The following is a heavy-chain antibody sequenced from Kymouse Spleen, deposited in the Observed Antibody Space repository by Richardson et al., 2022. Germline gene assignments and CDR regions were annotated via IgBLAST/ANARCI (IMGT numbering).Heavy chain of an antibody. CDR1: GGSFSGYY. CDR3: AREDSGITGTTIDY. CDR2: INHSGST. Sequence: QVQLQQWGAGLLKPSETLSLTCAVYGGSFSGYYWSWIRQPPGKGLEWIGEINHSGSTNYNPSLKSRVTISVDTSKNQFSLKLSSVTAADTAVYYCAREDSGITGTTIDYWGQGTLVTVSS. J-gene: IGHJ4*02. D-gene: IGHD1-7*01. V-gene: IGHV4-34*01.